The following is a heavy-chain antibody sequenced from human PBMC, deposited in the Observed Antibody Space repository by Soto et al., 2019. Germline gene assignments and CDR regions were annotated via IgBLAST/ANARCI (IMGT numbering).Heavy chain of an antibody. Sequence: PGGSLRLSCAASGFTVGNNYMSWVRQAPGKGLEWVSIIHRGGSTSYADSVKGRFTISRDSSKNILYLQINGLTADDTAVYYCARSANTYGSPFDYWGQGALLTVSS. D-gene: IGHD3-10*01. CDR1: GFTVGNNY. V-gene: IGHV3-66*01. J-gene: IGHJ4*02. CDR3: ARSANTYGSPFDY. CDR2: IHRGGST.